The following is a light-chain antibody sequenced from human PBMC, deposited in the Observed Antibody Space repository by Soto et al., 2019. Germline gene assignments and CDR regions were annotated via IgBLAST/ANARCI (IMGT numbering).Light chain of an antibody. V-gene: IGLV2-14*01. Sequence: QSVLTQPASVSGSPGQSIPISCTGTSSEVGGYNYVSWYQQHPGKAPKLMIYDVSNRPSGVSNRFSGSKSGNTASLTISGLQAEDEADYYCSSYTSSSTLDVFGTGTKVTVL. CDR3: SSYTSSSTLDV. CDR2: DVS. CDR1: SSEVGGYNY. J-gene: IGLJ1*01.